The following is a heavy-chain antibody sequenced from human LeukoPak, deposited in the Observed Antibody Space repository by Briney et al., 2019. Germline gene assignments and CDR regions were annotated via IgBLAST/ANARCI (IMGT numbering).Heavy chain of an antibody. Sequence: ASVKVSCKASEYTFSVYHIHWVRQAPGQGLEWMAWINPDSGDTNYAQKFQGRVTMTRDTSISTAYMELSRLRSDDTAVYYCAVDSSSWSNDAFDIWGQGTMVTVSS. CDR2: INPDSGDT. J-gene: IGHJ3*02. CDR3: AVDSSSWSNDAFDI. D-gene: IGHD6-13*01. CDR1: EYTFSVYH. V-gene: IGHV1-2*02.